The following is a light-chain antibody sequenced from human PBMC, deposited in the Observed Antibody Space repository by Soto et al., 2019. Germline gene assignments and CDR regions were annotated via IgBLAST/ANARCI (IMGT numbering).Light chain of an antibody. V-gene: IGKV1-12*01. J-gene: IGKJ1*01. CDR2: GAS. CDR3: QQANSFPWT. Sequence: DIQMAQSPSSVSASVGDRVTITCRASQGIRNWLAWYQQRPGQAPKLLIYGASRLQSGVPSRFSGSESGTDFTLTISSLQPEDFATYYCQQANSFPWTFGQGTKVEIK. CDR1: QGIRNW.